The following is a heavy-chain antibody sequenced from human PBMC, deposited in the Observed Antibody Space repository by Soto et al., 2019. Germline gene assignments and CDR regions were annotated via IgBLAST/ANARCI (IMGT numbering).Heavy chain of an antibody. CDR1: GYTFTSYG. D-gene: IGHD2-2*01. CDR3: ARGRICSSTSCYADFDY. Sequence: GASVKVSCKASGYTFTSYGISWVRQAPGQGLEWMGWISAYNGNTNYAQKLQGRVTMTTDTSTSTAYMELRSLRSDDTAVYCCARGRICSSTSCYADFDYWGQGTLVTVSS. CDR2: ISAYNGNT. J-gene: IGHJ4*02. V-gene: IGHV1-18*01.